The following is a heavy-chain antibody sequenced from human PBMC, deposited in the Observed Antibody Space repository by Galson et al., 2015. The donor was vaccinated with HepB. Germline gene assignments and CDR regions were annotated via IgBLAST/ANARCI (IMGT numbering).Heavy chain of an antibody. V-gene: IGHV3-23*01. D-gene: IGHD6-13*01. CDR3: AKEGLEGEQLEDAFDI. CDR2: ISGSGGST. CDR1: GFTFSSYA. J-gene: IGHJ3*02. Sequence: SLRLSCAASGFTFSSYAMSWVRQAPGKGLEWVSAISGSGGSTYHADSVKGRFTISRDNSKNTLYLQMNSLRAEDTAVYYCAKEGLEGEQLEDAFDIWGQGTMVTVSS.